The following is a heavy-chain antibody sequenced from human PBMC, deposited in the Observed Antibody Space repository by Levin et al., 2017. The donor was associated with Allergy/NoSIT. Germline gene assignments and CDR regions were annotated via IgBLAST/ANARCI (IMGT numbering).Heavy chain of an antibody. CDR1: EYTFTMYA. CDR2: INAGNGHT. CDR3: ARGQWVGRNNDYYYDY. D-gene: IGHD1/OR15-1a*01. V-gene: IGHV1-3*01. J-gene: IGHJ4*02. Sequence: ASVKVSCKASEYTFTMYAIHWVRQAPGQRLEWLGWINAGNGHTKYSQKFQGRVTITRDTSVNTAYMELSSLTSEDTAVYYCARGQWVGRNNDYYYDYWGQGTLVTVSS.